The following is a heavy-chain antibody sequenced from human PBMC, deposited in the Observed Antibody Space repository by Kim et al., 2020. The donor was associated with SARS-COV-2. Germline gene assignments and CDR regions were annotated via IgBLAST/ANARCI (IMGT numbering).Heavy chain of an antibody. V-gene: IGHV1-46*01. D-gene: IGHD3-10*01. Sequence: ASVKVSCKASGYTFTSYYMHWVRQAPGQGLEWMGIINPSGGSTSYAQKFQGRVTMTRDTSTSTVYMELSSLRSEDTAVYYCAREEFHKWFGELLYGMDVWGQGTTVTVSS. CDR2: INPSGGST. CDR3: AREEFHKWFGELLYGMDV. J-gene: IGHJ6*02. CDR1: GYTFTSYY.